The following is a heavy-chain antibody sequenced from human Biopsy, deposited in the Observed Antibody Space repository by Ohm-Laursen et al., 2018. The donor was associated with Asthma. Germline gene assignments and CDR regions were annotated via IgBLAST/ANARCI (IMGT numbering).Heavy chain of an antibody. CDR2: ISAYNGNT. CDR1: GYTFTSYG. CDR3: ARTYYDFLTGQVNDAFAM. D-gene: IGHD3-9*01. Sequence: ATVKISCKASGYTFTSYGISWVRQAPGQGLEWMGWISAYNGNTNYAQKLQGRVTMTTDTSTSTAYMELRSLRSDDTAVYYCARTYYDFLTGQVNDAFAMWGQGTMGTVSS. V-gene: IGHV1-18*04. J-gene: IGHJ3*02.